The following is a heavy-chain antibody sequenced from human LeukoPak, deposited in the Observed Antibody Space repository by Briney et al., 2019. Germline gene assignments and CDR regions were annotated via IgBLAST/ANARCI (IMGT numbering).Heavy chain of an antibody. Sequence: PGASLRLSCAASGFTFSSYAMSRVRQAPGKGLEWVSAISGSGGSTYYADSVKGRFTISRDNSKNTLYLQMNSLRAEDTAVYYCAKCPSYYDFWSGENWFDPWGQGTLVTVSS. D-gene: IGHD3-3*01. CDR2: ISGSGGST. J-gene: IGHJ5*02. CDR1: GFTFSSYA. V-gene: IGHV3-23*01. CDR3: AKCPSYYDFWSGENWFDP.